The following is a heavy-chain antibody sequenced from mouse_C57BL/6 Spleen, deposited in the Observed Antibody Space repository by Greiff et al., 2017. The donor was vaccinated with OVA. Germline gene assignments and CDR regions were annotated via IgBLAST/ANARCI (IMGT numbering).Heavy chain of an antibody. D-gene: IGHD1-1*01. CDR3: ARQDYGSRVAWFAY. V-gene: IGHV5-17*01. CDR1: GFTFSDYG. CDR2: ISSGSSTI. J-gene: IGHJ3*01. Sequence: VQLKESGGGLVKPGGSLKLSCAASGFTFSDYGMHWVRQAPEKGLEWVAYISSGSSTIYYADTVKGRFTISRDNAKNTLFLQMTSLRSEDTAMYYCARQDYGSRVAWFAYWGQGTLVTVSA.